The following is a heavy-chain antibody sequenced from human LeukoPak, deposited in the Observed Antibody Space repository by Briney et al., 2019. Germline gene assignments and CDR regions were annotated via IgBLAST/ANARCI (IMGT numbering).Heavy chain of an antibody. CDR3: ARALYWSSWTLVFDY. CDR1: GGSISSDTYY. CDR2: ISTSGST. D-gene: IGHD6-13*01. V-gene: IGHV4-61*02. J-gene: IGHJ4*02. Sequence: SETLSLTCTVSGGSISSDTYYWSWMRQPAGKGLEWIGRISTSGSTIYNPSLKSRVTISIDTSKNQFSLKLNSVTAADTAVYYCARALYWSSWTLVFDYWGQGTLVTVSS.